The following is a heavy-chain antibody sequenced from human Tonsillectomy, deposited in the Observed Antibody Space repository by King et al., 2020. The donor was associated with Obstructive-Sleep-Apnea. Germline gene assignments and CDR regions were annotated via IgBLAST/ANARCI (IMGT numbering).Heavy chain of an antibody. D-gene: IGHD1-26*01. CDR1: GSSTTSSSYY. Sequence: QVQLQESGPGLVKPSETLSLTCTVAGSSTTSSSYYWGWIRQPPGKGLEWIGSVYYTGNTYYNPSLKTRVTISIDTSKSQFSLELNSVTAADTATYYCARRYSGSYPFAYWGQGTLVTVSS. CDR3: ARRYSGSYPFAY. J-gene: IGHJ4*02. CDR2: VYYTGNT. V-gene: IGHV4-39*01.